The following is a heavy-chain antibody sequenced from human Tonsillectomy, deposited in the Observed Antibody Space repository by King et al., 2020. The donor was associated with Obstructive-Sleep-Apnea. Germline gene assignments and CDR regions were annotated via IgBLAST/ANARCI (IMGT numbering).Heavy chain of an antibody. CDR2: IYYSGST. CDR3: ASGDYDSLTGSLYYYGMDV. Sequence: LQLQESGPGLVKPSETLSLTCTVSGGSISSSSYYWGWIRQPPGKGLEWIGSIYYSGSTYYNPSLKSRVTISVDTSKNQFSLKLSSVTAADTAVYYCASGDYDSLTGSLYYYGMDVWGQGTTVTVSS. V-gene: IGHV4-39*07. J-gene: IGHJ6*02. D-gene: IGHD3-9*01. CDR1: GGSISSSSYY.